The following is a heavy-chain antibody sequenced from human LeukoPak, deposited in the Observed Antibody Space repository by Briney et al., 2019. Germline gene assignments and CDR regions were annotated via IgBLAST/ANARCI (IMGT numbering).Heavy chain of an antibody. D-gene: IGHD4-17*01. CDR3: AKFNAMTTLTPFDY. V-gene: IGHV3-23*01. J-gene: IGHJ4*02. CDR2: ISASGGST. CDR1: GFTFSNYA. Sequence: GGSLRLSCEASGFTFSNYAMSWVRQAPGKGLEWVSAISASGGSTYYADSVRGRFTISRDNSKNTLYMQMNSLRAEDTAIYYCAKFNAMTTLTPFDYWGQGTLVTVSP.